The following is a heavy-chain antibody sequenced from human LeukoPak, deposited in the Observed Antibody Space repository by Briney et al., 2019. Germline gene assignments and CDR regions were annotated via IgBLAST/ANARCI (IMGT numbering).Heavy chain of an antibody. CDR2: ISSSSSYI. V-gene: IGHV3-21*01. CDR1: GFTFSSYA. Sequence: GGSLRLSCAASGFTFSSYAMSWVRQAPGKGLEWVSSISSSSSYIYYADSVKGRFTISRDNAKNSLYLQMNSLRAEDTAVYYCARVPSGSHKDKDYWGQGTLVTVSS. CDR3: ARVPSGSHKDKDY. J-gene: IGHJ4*02. D-gene: IGHD1-26*01.